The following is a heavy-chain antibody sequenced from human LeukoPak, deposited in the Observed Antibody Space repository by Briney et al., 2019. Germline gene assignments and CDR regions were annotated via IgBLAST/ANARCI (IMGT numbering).Heavy chain of an antibody. J-gene: IGHJ4*02. CDR3: AREVSSSGYYTIDYYFDY. V-gene: IGHV3-66*02. CDR2: IYSGGST. Sequence: GGSLRLSCAASGFTVSSNYMSWVRQAPGKGLEWVSVIYSGGSTYYADSMKGRFTISRDNSKNTLYLQMNSLRAEDTAVYYCAREVSSSGYYTIDYYFDYWGQGTLVTVSS. CDR1: GFTVSSNY. D-gene: IGHD3-22*01.